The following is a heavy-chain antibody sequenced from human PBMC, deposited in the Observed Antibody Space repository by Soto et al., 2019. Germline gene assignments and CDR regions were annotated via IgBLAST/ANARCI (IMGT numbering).Heavy chain of an antibody. D-gene: IGHD6-19*01. Sequence: SETLSLTCAVSGGSISGSYYYWGWLRQSPGKGPEWIGSTNYNPSLKSRVTISVDKSKNQFSLKLSSVTAADTAVYYCARARWYSSGTYYFDYWGQGALVTVSS. J-gene: IGHJ4*02. CDR3: ARARWYSSGTYYFDY. V-gene: IGHV4-61*05. CDR2: T. CDR1: GGSISGSYYY.